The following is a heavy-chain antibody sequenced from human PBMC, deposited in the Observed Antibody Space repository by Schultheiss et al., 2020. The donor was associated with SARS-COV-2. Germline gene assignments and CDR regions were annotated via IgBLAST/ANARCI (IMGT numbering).Heavy chain of an antibody. CDR2: ISYDGSNK. CDR3: ARATHGVAARAFDY. J-gene: IGHJ4*02. V-gene: IGHV3-30*14. D-gene: IGHD6-6*01. Sequence: GGSLRLSCAASGGRVSSYAMHWVRQAPGKGLEWVAVISYDGSNKYYADSVKGRFTISRDNSKNTLYLQMNSLRAEDTAVYYCARATHGVAARAFDYWGQGTLVTVSS. CDR1: GGRVSSYA.